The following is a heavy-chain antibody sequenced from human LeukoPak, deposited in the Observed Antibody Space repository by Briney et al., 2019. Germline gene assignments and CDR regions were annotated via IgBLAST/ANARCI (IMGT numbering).Heavy chain of an antibody. CDR1: GFTFSSYA. Sequence: GGSLRLTCAASGFTFSSYAMHWVRQVPGKGLEWVAVISYDGSNKYYADSVKGRFTISRDNSKNTLYLQMNSLRAEDTAVYYCAAQARDGYNLGALDIWGQGTMVTVSS. CDR2: ISYDGSNK. V-gene: IGHV3-30-3*01. J-gene: IGHJ3*02. CDR3: AAQARDGYNLGALDI. D-gene: IGHD5-24*01.